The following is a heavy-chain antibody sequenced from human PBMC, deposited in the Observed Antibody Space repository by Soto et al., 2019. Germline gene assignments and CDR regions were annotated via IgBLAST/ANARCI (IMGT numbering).Heavy chain of an antibody. CDR1: GFTFSNYG. V-gene: IGHV3-30*18. CDR3: ADDAPPKQQLDGRIDD. J-gene: IGHJ4*02. Sequence: QVQLVESGGGVVQPGRSLRLSCAASGFTFSNYGMHWVRQAPGKGLEWVAVISYDGSNKYYADSVKGRFTISRDNSKNTLNIQMNSLSPEDTAVYYWADDAPPKQQLDGRIDDWVQGALVTVSS. D-gene: IGHD6-13*01. CDR2: ISYDGSNK.